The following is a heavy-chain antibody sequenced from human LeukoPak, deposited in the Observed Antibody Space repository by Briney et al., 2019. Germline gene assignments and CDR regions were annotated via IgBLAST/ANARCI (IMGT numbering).Heavy chain of an antibody. D-gene: IGHD4-17*01. CDR3: ARSRDYGDYRVDFDY. CDR2: INHSGST. J-gene: IGHJ4*02. Sequence: SETLSLTCAVYGGSFSGYYWSWIRQPPGKGLEWIGEINHSGSTNYNPSLKSRVTISVDTSKNQFSLKLSSVTAADTAVYYCARSRDYGDYRVDFDYWGQGTLVTVSS. V-gene: IGHV4-34*01. CDR1: GGSFSGYY.